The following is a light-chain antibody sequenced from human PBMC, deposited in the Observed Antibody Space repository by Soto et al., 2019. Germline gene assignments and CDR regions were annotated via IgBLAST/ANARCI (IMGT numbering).Light chain of an antibody. CDR3: QHYGGRLFT. CDR1: QSVTHNY. V-gene: IGKV3-20*01. J-gene: IGKJ1*01. CDR2: NTS. Sequence: EIVLTQSPGTLSLSPGERATLSCRASQSVTHNYLAWYQQKPGQAPRLLIYNTSSRTTGIPDRFSGGGSGADFALTIGRLEPEDFAVFYCQHYGGRLFTFGQGTKVEF.